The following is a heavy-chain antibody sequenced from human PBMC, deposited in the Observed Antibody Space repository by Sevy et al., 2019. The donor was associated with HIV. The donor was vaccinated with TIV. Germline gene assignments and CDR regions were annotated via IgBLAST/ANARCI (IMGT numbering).Heavy chain of an antibody. J-gene: IGHJ4*02. D-gene: IGHD3-16*01. V-gene: IGHV3-7*01. CDR3: AHETFGRFES. Sequence: GGSQRLSCAASGFTFSTTWMNWVRQAPGKGLEWVANIRGDGIDKHYVDSVEGRFTISRDNAKNFLFLQMNSLRVEDTAVYYCAHETFGRFESWGQGTLVTVSS. CDR2: IRGDGIDK. CDR1: GFTFSTTW.